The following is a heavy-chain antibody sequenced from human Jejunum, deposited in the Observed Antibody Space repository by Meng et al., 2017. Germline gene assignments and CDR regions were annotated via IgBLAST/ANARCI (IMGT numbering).Heavy chain of an antibody. J-gene: IGHJ1*01. CDR1: GFTFSNYV. V-gene: IGHV3-23*01. CDR3: ARVTSDNSWNMIFGF. CDR2: INGGSERI. Sequence: GESLKISCAASGFTFSNYVMTWVRQAPGKGLEWVSTINGGSERIFYADSVKGRFTISRDNSRSTLYLQMDSLRADDTALYYCARVTSDNSWNMIFGFWGQGTLVTVSS. D-gene: IGHD3/OR15-3a*01.